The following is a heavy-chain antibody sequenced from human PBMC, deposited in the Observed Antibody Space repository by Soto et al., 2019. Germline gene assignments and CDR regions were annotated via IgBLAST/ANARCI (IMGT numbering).Heavy chain of an antibody. CDR2: ISGGGGNT. D-gene: IGHD3-10*01. Sequence: EVQLLESGRGLVQRGGSLRLSCAASGFTFTNYAMSWVRQAPGKGLEWVSAISGGGGNTYYADSVKGRFTISRYNSKNTLYLQMNSLRPEDTAVYYCARHSGPYGSGSYYSYLDHWGQGTLVTVSS. V-gene: IGHV3-23*01. J-gene: IGHJ5*02. CDR1: GFTFTNYA. CDR3: ARHSGPYGSGSYYSYLDH.